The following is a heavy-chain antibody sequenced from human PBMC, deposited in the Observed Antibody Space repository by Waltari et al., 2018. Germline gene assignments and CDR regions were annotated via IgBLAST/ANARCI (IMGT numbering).Heavy chain of an antibody. CDR2: VHGSGMA. V-gene: IGHV4-4*02. D-gene: IGHD5-12*01. CDR3: ARDRGRGLYLDS. CDR1: W. Sequence: WWRWVRQPQRKGVEGRGQVHGSGMADYSPSFAGRVSVSLDASANQFSLRLTSATAADTAMYYCARDRGRGLYLDSWGPGALVTVSP. J-gene: IGHJ4*02.